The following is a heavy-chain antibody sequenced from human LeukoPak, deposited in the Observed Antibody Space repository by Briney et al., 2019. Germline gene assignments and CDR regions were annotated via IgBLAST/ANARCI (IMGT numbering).Heavy chain of an antibody. D-gene: IGHD4-17*01. CDR2: IYTSGST. J-gene: IGHJ3*02. CDR1: GGSISRYY. CDR3: AREKDDYGDYVAFDI. Sequence: PSETLSLTCTVPGGSISRYYWSWLRQPAGKGREWVGRIYTSGSTNYNPSLKSRVTMSVDTSKNQFSLKLSSVTAADTAVYYCAREKDDYGDYVAFDIWGQGTMVTVSS. V-gene: IGHV4-4*07.